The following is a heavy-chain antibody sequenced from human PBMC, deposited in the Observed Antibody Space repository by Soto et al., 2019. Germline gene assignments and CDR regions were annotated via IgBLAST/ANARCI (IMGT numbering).Heavy chain of an antibody. J-gene: IGHJ3*02. CDR3: ARDRSVHPWFGELSNAFDI. Sequence: GGSLRLSCAASGFTFSSYGMHWVRQAPGKGLEWVAVIWYDGSNKYYADSVKGRFTISRDNSKNTLYLQMNSLRAEDTAVYYCARDRSVHPWFGELSNAFDIWGQGTMVTVSS. D-gene: IGHD3-10*01. V-gene: IGHV3-33*01. CDR2: IWYDGSNK. CDR1: GFTFSSYG.